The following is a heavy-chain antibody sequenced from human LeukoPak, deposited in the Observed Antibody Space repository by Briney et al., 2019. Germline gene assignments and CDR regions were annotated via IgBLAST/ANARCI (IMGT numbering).Heavy chain of an antibody. CDR2: MDYSGST. Sequence: PSETLPLTCTVSGGSISDYYWTWIRQSPGTGLEWIGYMDYSGSTAYNPSLKSRVTISIDTSKKQFSLELSSVTAADTAIYFCARRERGSGGPFDYWGQGTLVTVSS. J-gene: IGHJ4*02. D-gene: IGHD6-19*01. CDR1: GGSISDYY. CDR3: ARRERGSGGPFDY. V-gene: IGHV4-59*08.